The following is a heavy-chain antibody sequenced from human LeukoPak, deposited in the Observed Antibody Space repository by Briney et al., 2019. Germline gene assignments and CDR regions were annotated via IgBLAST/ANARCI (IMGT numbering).Heavy chain of an antibody. V-gene: IGHV1-69*01. CDR2: IIPIFGTA. Sequence: GGSLRLSCAASGFTFSSYAISWVRQAPGQGLEWMGGIIPIFGTADYAQKFQGRVTITADESTSTAYMELSSLRSEDTAVYYCARNRDGYNYFWFDPWGQGTLVTVSS. CDR3: ARNRDGYNYFWFDP. D-gene: IGHD5-24*01. CDR1: GFTFSSYA. J-gene: IGHJ5*02.